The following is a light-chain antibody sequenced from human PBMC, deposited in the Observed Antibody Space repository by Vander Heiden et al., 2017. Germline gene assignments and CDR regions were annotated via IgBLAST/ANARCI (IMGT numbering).Light chain of an antibody. V-gene: IGKV3-11*01. J-gene: IGKJ1*01. Sequence: EIVLTQSPATLSLSPGERATLSCRASQSVSSYLAWYQQKPGQAPRLLIYDASNRATGIQARFSGSGYGTDFTLTISSLEPEDFAVYYCQQRINGPFTWTFGQGTKVEIK. CDR1: QSVSSY. CDR2: DAS. CDR3: QQRINGPFTWT.